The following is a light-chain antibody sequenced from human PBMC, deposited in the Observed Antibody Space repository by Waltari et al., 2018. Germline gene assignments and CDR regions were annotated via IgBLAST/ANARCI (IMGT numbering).Light chain of an antibody. CDR2: DAA. V-gene: IGKV3-11*01. Sequence: EIVLTQSPATLSLSPGERATLSCRASQNIHGFLTWYQQKPGQAPRLLIHDAANRASGIPARFSGSGSATDFTLTISSLEPEDFAVYYCQQRSNWLVTFGPGTKVDVK. J-gene: IGKJ3*01. CDR1: QNIHGF. CDR3: QQRSNWLVT.